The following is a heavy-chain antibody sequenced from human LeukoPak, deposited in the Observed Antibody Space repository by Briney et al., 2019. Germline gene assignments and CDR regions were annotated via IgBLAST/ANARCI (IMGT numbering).Heavy chain of an antibody. CDR2: ISGSSSTI. J-gene: IGHJ3*02. D-gene: IGHD2-2*01. CDR3: ARGAYSGIVVVPAAENDAFDI. V-gene: IGHV3-48*01. CDR1: GFTFSSYS. Sequence: GGSLRLSCAASGFTFSSYSMNWVRQAPGKGLEWVSYISGSSSTIYYADSVKGRFTISRDNAKNSLYLQMNSLRAEDTAVYYCARGAYSGIVVVPAAENDAFDIWGQGTMVTVSS.